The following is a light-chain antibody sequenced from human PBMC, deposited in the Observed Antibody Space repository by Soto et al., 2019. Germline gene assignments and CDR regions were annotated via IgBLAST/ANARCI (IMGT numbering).Light chain of an antibody. J-gene: IGKJ5*01. Sequence: EIVLTQSPGTLSLSPGERATISCRASESVIKYLAWYQQKPGQAPRLLIHGASSRATGIPDRFSGSGSGTDFTLTINRLEPEDXXVXXXXXXXXSPPITFGQGTRLEIK. CDR3: XXXXXSPPIT. V-gene: IGKV3-20*01. CDR1: ESVIKY. CDR2: GAS.